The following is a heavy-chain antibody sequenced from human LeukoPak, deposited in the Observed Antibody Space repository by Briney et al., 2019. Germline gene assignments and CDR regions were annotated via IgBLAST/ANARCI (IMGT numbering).Heavy chain of an antibody. CDR1: GYTFTGYY. CDR2: IIPILGTA. CDR3: ARVSCSSTSCSPGYYYYMDV. Sequence: SVKLSCKASGYTFTGYYMHWVRQAPGQGLEWMGGIIPILGTANYAQKFQGRVTITTDEATSTAYKELSSLRSEDTAVYYCARVSCSSTSCSPGYYYYMDVWGKGSTVTVSS. J-gene: IGHJ6*03. V-gene: IGHV1-69*05. D-gene: IGHD2-2*01.